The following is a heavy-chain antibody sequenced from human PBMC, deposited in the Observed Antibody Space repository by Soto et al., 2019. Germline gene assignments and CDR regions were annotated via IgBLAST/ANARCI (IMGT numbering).Heavy chain of an antibody. CDR2: VSGTNGNT. Sequence: QFQLVQSGAEVKKPGASVKVSCKASDYTFTSYGITWVRQAPGQGLEWMGWVSGTNGNTKYAQKIQGRVTMTTDTTTNTAYMDLRSLRYDDTVVYYCARIQYPSRFDPWGQGTLVTVSS. V-gene: IGHV1-18*01. CDR3: ARIQYPSRFDP. J-gene: IGHJ5*02. CDR1: DYTFTSYG.